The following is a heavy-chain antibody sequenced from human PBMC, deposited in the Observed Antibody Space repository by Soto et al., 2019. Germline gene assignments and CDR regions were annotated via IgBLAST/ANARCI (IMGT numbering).Heavy chain of an antibody. CDR2: IYWDDDN. V-gene: IGHV2-5*02. D-gene: IGHD4-17*01. CDR3: AHAGDYDLLTFDH. Sequence: QITLKESGPTLVRPAQTLTLTCDFSGFSLSTYDMGVAWIRQPPGKALEWLALIYWDDDNRYSTSLKDRLAISKDTSSNQVVLTITNMDPGDTATYFCAHAGDYDLLTFDHWGPGTLVTVSS. CDR1: GFSLSTYDMG. J-gene: IGHJ4*02.